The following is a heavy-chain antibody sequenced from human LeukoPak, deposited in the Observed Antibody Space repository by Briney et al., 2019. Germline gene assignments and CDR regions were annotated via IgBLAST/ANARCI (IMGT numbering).Heavy chain of an antibody. J-gene: IGHJ4*02. CDR1: GGSISSGGYY. CDR3: ARTQVYGDYSFGDYFDY. D-gene: IGHD4-17*01. V-gene: IGHV4-31*03. CDR2: IYYSGST. Sequence: PSETLSLTCTVSGGSISSGGYYWGWLRQHPGKGLEWIGYIYYSGSTYYNPSLKSRVTISVDTSKNQFSLKLSPVTAADTAVYYCARTQVYGDYSFGDYFDYWGQGTLVTVSS.